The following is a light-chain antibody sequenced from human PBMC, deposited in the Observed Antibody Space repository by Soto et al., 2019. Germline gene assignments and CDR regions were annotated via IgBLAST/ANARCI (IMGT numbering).Light chain of an antibody. J-gene: IGKJ5*01. V-gene: IGKV3-20*01. Sequence: EIVLTQAPDTLFLSSGEKTTLSCRARESVTSSHLAWYQQKRGQAPRLLIYGASSRATDIPDRFSGSGSGTDFTLTISRLEPEDFAVYYCQHYGSSSNTFGQGTRLEIK. CDR1: ESVTSSH. CDR3: QHYGSSSNT. CDR2: GAS.